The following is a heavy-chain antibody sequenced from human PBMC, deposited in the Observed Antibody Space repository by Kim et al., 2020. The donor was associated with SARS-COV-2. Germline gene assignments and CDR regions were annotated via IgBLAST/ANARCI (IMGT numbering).Heavy chain of an antibody. CDR3: ARDGRTTGDPYYYYYGMDV. Sequence: GGSLRLSCAASGFTVSSNYMSWVRQAPGKGLEWVSVIYSGGSTYYADSVKGRFTISRDNSKNTLYLQMNSLRAEDTAVYYCARDGRTTGDPYYYYYGMDVWGQGTTVTVSS. CDR2: IYSGGST. D-gene: IGHD1-1*01. CDR1: GFTVSSNY. V-gene: IGHV3-53*01. J-gene: IGHJ6*02.